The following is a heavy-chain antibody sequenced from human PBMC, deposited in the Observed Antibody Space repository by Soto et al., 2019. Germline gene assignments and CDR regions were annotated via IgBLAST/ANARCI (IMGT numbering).Heavy chain of an antibody. CDR3: ARGGDYGGNSGYYYGIDV. V-gene: IGHV1-2*04. J-gene: IGHJ6*02. Sequence: SSVKVSCKASGYTFTGYYMHWVRQAPGQGLEWMGWINPNSGGTNYAQKFQGWVTMTRDTSISTAYMELSRLRSDDTAVYYCARGGDYGGNSGYYYGIDVWGQGTTVTVSS. CDR2: INPNSGGT. D-gene: IGHD4-17*01. CDR1: GYTFTGYY.